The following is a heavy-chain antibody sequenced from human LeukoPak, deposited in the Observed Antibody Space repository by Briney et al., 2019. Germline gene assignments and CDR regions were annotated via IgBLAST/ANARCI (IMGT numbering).Heavy chain of an antibody. V-gene: IGHV4-59*01. CDR1: GGSISSYY. CDR2: IYYSGST. D-gene: IGHD4/OR15-4a*01. CDR3: ARDPYGEYEVTAFDI. J-gene: IGHJ3*02. Sequence: SETLSLTCTVSGGSISSYYWSWIRQPPGKGLEWIGYIYYSGSTNYNPSLKSRVTISVETSKNQCSLKLTSVTCADTAVYFCARDPYGEYEVTAFDIWGQGTMVTVS.